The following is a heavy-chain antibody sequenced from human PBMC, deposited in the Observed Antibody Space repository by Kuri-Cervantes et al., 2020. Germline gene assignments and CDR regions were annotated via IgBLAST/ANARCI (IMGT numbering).Heavy chain of an antibody. CDR1: GFSFRNYA. CDR2: ITTSSSTI. V-gene: IGHV3-48*01. CDR3: AKDLGPFMIVVVNPDY. J-gene: IGHJ4*02. D-gene: IGHD3-22*01. Sequence: GGSLRLSCAASGFSFRNYAMHWVRQAPGKGLEWISYITTSSSTIHYADSVKGRFTISRDNSKNTLYPQMNSLRAEDTAVYYCAKDLGPFMIVVVNPDYWGQGTLVTVSS.